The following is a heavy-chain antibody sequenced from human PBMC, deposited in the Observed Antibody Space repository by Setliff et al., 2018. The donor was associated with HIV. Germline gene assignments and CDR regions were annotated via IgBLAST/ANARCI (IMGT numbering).Heavy chain of an antibody. CDR3: ATGSITIFGVVISGNYYYYLDV. Sequence: ASVKVSCKVSGYTLTELSMHWVRQAPGKGLEWMGGFDPEDGETIYAQKFQGRVTMTEDTSTDTAYMELSSLRSEDTAVYYCATGSITIFGVVISGNYYYYLDVWGTGTTVTVSS. J-gene: IGHJ6*03. CDR2: FDPEDGET. CDR1: GYTLTELS. D-gene: IGHD3-3*01. V-gene: IGHV1-24*01.